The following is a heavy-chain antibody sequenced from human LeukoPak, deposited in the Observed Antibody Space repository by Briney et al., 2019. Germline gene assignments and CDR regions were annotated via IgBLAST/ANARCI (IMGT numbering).Heavy chain of an antibody. J-gene: IGHJ6*02. CDR3: ARGARSSSWRDYYYYYGMDV. CDR2: IIPIFGTA. D-gene: IGHD6-13*01. CDR1: GGTFSSYA. V-gene: IGHV1-69*01. Sequence: ASVKVSCKASGGTFSSYAISWVRQAPGQGLEWMGGIIPIFGTADYAQKFQGRVTITADESTSTAYMELSSLRSEDTAVYYCARGARSSSWRDYYYYYGMDVWGQGTTVTVSS.